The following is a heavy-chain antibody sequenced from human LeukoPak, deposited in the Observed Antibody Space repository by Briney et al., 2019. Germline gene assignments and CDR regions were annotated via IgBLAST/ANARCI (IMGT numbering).Heavy chain of an antibody. J-gene: IGHJ3*02. Sequence: ASVKVSCKASGYTFTGYYMHWVRQAPGQGLEWMGWINPNSGGTNYAQKFQGRVTMTRDTSISTAYMELSRLRSDDTAVYYCARHYYDSSGYYYHTFDIWGQGTMVTVSS. V-gene: IGHV1-2*02. D-gene: IGHD3-22*01. CDR2: INPNSGGT. CDR3: ARHYYDSSGYYYHTFDI. CDR1: GYTFTGYY.